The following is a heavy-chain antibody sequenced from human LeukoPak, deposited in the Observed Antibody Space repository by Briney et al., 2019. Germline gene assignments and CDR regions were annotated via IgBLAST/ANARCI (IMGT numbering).Heavy chain of an antibody. J-gene: IGHJ5*02. CDR2: ISQSGST. CDR3: AREGRIFGAGDWFDP. D-gene: IGHD3-3*01. Sequence: GGSLRLSCVASGFIFSDYYMSWIRQAPGKGLEWLSYISQSGSTSYSDSVKGRFTVSRDNAKNSLYLQMNSLSVEDTALYYCAREGRIFGAGDWFDPWGQGTLVTVSS. CDR1: GFIFSDYY. V-gene: IGHV3-11*04.